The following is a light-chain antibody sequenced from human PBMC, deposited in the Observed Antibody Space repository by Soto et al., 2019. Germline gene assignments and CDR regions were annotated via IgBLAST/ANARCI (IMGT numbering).Light chain of an antibody. CDR1: QSVNSNY. J-gene: IGKJ1*01. Sequence: EIVLTQSPGTLSLSPGERATLSCRASQSVNSNYFAWYQQKPGQGPRVLIYGASSRATGIPDRFSGSGSGTDFTLTISRLEPEDFAVYYCQQYDTSPRTFGQGTKVDIK. CDR3: QQYDTSPRT. V-gene: IGKV3-20*01. CDR2: GAS.